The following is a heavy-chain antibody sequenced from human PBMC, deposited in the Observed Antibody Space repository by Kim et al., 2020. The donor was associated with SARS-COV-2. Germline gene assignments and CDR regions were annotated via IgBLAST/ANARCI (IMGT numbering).Heavy chain of an antibody. CDR2: SSYI. Sequence: SSYIYYADSVKGRFTSARDNAKNSLYLQMNGLRAEDTAVYYCASGGWYGYWGQGTLVTVSS. D-gene: IGHD6-19*01. J-gene: IGHJ4*02. CDR3: ASGGWYGY. V-gene: IGHV3-21*01.